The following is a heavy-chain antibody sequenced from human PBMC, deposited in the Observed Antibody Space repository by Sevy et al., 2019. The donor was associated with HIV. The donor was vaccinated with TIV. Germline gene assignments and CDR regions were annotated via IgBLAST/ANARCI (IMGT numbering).Heavy chain of an antibody. CDR2: INSDGSST. Sequence: GGSLRLSCAASGFTFSSYWMHWVRQAPGKGLVWVSRINSDGSSTSYADSVKGRFTISRDNAKNTLYLQMNSLRAEDTAVYYCARDPSYYDFWSGYSGGAFDILGQGTMVTVSS. D-gene: IGHD3-3*01. V-gene: IGHV3-74*01. CDR3: ARDPSYYDFWSGYSGGAFDI. J-gene: IGHJ3*02. CDR1: GFTFSSYW.